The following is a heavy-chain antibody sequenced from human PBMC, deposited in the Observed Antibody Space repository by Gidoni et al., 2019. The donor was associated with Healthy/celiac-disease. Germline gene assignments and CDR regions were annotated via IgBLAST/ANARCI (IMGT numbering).Heavy chain of an antibody. CDR2: INHSGST. Sequence: QVQLQQWGAGLLKPSETLSLTCAVYGGSFSGYYGSWIRQPPGKGLEWIGEINHSGSTNYNPSLKSRVTISVDTSKNQFSLKLSSVTAADTAVYYCARSQKSPIFGVVIETYYFDYWGQGTLVTVSS. CDR3: ARSQKSPIFGVVIETYYFDY. V-gene: IGHV4-34*01. D-gene: IGHD3-3*01. J-gene: IGHJ4*02. CDR1: GGSFSGYY.